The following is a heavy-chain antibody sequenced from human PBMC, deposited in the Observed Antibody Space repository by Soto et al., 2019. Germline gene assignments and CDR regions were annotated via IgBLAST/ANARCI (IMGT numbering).Heavy chain of an antibody. J-gene: IGHJ4*02. V-gene: IGHV3-21*04. CDR1: GVTFSSYS. CDR2: ISSSSSYI. D-gene: IGHD2-2*02. CDR3: ATAYPKDLAVVPTAIPPLGY. Sequence: PVGSLRLSCAASGVTFSSYSMNWVRQAPGKGLEWVSSISSSSSYIYYADSVKGRFTISRDNAKNSLYLQMNSLSAEDTAVYYCATAYPKDLAVVPTAIPPLGYWGQGTLVTVSS.